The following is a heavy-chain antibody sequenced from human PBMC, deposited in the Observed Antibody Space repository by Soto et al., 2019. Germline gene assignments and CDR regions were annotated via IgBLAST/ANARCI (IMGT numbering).Heavy chain of an antibody. V-gene: IGHV1-46*01. J-gene: IGHJ4*02. D-gene: IGHD3-22*01. CDR3: ARGGSYYYDRSGYLPDY. CDR1: GYTFTSYY. CDR2: INPSGGST. Sequence: GASVKVSCKASGYTFTSYYMHWVRQAPGQGLEWMGIINPSGGSTSYAQKFQGRVTMTRDTSTSTVYMELSGLRSEDTAVYYCARGGSYYYDRSGYLPDYWGQGALVTVSS.